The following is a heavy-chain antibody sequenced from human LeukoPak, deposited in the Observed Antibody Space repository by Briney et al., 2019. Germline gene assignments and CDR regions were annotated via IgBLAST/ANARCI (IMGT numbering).Heavy chain of an antibody. D-gene: IGHD1-26*01. CDR2: INHSGST. Sequence: SETLSLTCTVSGGSISSSSYYWSWLRQPPGKRLEWIGEINHSGSTNYNPSLKSRVTMSVDTSKNQFSLNLSSVTAADTAVYYCARVEVAATFYYYAMDVWGQGTTVTVSS. CDR3: ARVEVAATFYYYAMDV. J-gene: IGHJ6*02. V-gene: IGHV4-39*07. CDR1: GGSISSSSYY.